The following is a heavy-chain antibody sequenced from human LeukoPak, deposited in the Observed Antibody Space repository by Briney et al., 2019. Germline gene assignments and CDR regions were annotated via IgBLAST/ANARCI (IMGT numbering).Heavy chain of an antibody. D-gene: IGHD3-10*01. CDR1: GGSISSSSYY. CDR3: ASSPPTVVRGVIAYYFDY. V-gene: IGHV4-39*01. Sequence: PSETLSLTCTVSGGSISSSSYYWGWIRQPPGKGLEWIGSIYYSGSTYYNPSLKSRVTISVDTSKNQFSLKLSSVTAADTAVYYCASSPPTVVRGVIAYYFDYWGQGTLVTVSS. J-gene: IGHJ4*02. CDR2: IYYSGST.